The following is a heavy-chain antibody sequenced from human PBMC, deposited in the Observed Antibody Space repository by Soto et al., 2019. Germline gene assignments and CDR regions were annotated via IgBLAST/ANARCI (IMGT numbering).Heavy chain of an antibody. CDR2: VYSTEIT. CDR3: ARDVDIVATIRLFDS. V-gene: IGHV4-4*08. D-gene: IGHD5-12*01. Sequence: PSETLSLTCTVSGDSISSYFWSWIRQPPGKGLEWIGYVYSTEITNYNPSLESRVTISVDTSKNQFSLKLSSVTAADTAVYYCARDVDIVATIRLFDSWGQGTLVTVSS. CDR1: GDSISSYF. J-gene: IGHJ5*01.